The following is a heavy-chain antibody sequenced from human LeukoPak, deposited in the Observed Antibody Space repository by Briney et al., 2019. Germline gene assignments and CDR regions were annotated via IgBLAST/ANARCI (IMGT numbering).Heavy chain of an antibody. Sequence: ASVKVSCKASGYTFTGYYMHWVRQAPGQGLEWMGWINPNSGGTNYAQKFQGRVTMTRDTSISTAYMELSRLRSDDTAVYYCARTYYYDSSGYYYFDYWGQGTPVTVSS. CDR2: INPNSGGT. V-gene: IGHV1-2*02. J-gene: IGHJ4*02. CDR1: GYTFTGYY. CDR3: ARTYYYDSSGYYYFDY. D-gene: IGHD3-22*01.